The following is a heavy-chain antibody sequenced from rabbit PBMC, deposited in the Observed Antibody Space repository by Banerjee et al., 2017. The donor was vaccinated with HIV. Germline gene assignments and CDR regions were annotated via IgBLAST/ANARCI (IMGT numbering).Heavy chain of an antibody. CDR2: IGAGSGST. CDR1: GFSFSSGYY. V-gene: IGHV1S45*01. D-gene: IGHD4-1*01. J-gene: IGHJ6*01. Sequence: QEQLVESGGGLVQPEGSLTLTCTSSGFSFSSGYYMCWVRQAPGKGLELIACIGAGSGSTYYASWAKGRFTISKTSSTTVTLQMTSLTAADTATYFCARGYYGSGGWVDYGMDLWGPGTLVTVS. CDR3: ARGYYGSGGWVDYGMDL.